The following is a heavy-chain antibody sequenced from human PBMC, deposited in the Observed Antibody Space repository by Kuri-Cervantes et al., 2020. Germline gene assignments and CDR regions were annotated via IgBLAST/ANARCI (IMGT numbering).Heavy chain of an antibody. Sequence: GSLRLSCTVSGGSVSSGSYYWSWIRPPPGKGLGWIGYIHYSGITNYNPSLKSRVTISVDTSKNQFSLKLSSVTAADTAGYYCARAHPKGYCSGGSCPPAGWFDPWGQGTLVTVSS. J-gene: IGHJ5*02. CDR3: ARAHPKGYCSGGSCPPAGWFDP. V-gene: IGHV4-61*01. CDR1: GGSVSSGSYY. D-gene: IGHD2-15*01. CDR2: IHYSGIT.